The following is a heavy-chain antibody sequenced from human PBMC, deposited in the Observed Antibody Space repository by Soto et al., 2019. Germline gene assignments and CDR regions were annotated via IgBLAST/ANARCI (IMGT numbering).Heavy chain of an antibody. CDR2: IYYSGST. J-gene: IGHJ4*02. CDR1: GGSISSYY. V-gene: IGHV4-59*01. CDR3: ARWGYGSGSYYPFC. Sequence: SETLSLTCTVSGGSISSYYWSWIRQPPGKGLEWIGYIYYSGSTNYNPSLKSRVTISVDTSKDQFSLKLSSVTAADTAVYYCARWGYGSGSYYPFCWGQGTLVTVSS. D-gene: IGHD3-10*01.